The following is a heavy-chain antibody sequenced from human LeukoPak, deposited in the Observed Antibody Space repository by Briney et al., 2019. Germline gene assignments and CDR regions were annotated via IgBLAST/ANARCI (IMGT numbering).Heavy chain of an antibody. Sequence: GRSLRLSCAASGFTFSSYAMHWVRQAPGKGLEWVAVISYDGSNKYYADSVKGRFTISRDNAKNSLYLQMNSLRAEDTAVYYCARGDIRRFDYWGQGTLVTVSS. J-gene: IGHJ4*02. CDR1: GFTFSSYA. CDR3: ARGDIRRFDY. D-gene: IGHD3-16*01. CDR2: ISYDGSNK. V-gene: IGHV3-30*04.